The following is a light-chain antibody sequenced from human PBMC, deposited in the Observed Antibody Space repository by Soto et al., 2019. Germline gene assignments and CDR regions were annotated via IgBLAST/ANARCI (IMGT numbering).Light chain of an antibody. CDR1: QSISSW. Sequence: DIQITQSPSTLSASVGDRVTITCRASQSISSWLAWYQQKPGKATKLLIYKASSLESGVPSRFSGSGSGTEFTLAISSLQPDDSATYYCQQYNDNWTFGQGTKV. CDR3: QQYNDNWT. V-gene: IGKV1-5*03. J-gene: IGKJ1*01. CDR2: KAS.